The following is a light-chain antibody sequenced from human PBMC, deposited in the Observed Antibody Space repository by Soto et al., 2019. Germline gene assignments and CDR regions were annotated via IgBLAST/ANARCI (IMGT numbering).Light chain of an antibody. CDR3: SSYTIRIHVL. CDR2: EVN. Sequence: QSDLTQPASVSGSPGQSITISCTGTSSDVGGYNLVSWYQQHPGKAPKLMIYEVNNRPSGVSDRFSGSKSGNTASLTISGLQAEDEADYYCSSYTIRIHVLFGGGTKLTVL. CDR1: SSDVGGYNL. J-gene: IGLJ3*02. V-gene: IGLV2-14*01.